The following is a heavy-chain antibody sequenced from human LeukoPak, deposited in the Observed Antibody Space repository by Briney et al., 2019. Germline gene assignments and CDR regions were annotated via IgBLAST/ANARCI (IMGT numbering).Heavy chain of an antibody. Sequence: ASVKVSCKASGYTFTSYGISWVRQAPGQGLEWMGGIIPLFDTVNYAQKFQGRVTITTDESTTTAYMELSSLRYEDTAVYYCARGEYSMVRGAPDWGQGTLVTVSS. J-gene: IGHJ4*02. CDR2: IIPLFDTV. CDR3: ARGEYSMVRGAPD. D-gene: IGHD3-10*01. CDR1: GYTFTSYG. V-gene: IGHV1-69*05.